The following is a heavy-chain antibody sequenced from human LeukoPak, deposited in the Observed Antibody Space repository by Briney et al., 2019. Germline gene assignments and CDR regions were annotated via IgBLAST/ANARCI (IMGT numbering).Heavy chain of an antibody. J-gene: IGHJ5*02. V-gene: IGHV4-39*07. CDR1: GGSISSSSYY. CDR2: IYYSGGT. D-gene: IGHD3-10*01. Sequence: SETLSLTCTVSGGSISSSSYYWGWIRQPPGKGLEWIGSIYYSGGTYYNPSLKSRVTISVDTSKNQFSLKLSSVTAADTAVYYCAREIRGYGSGDNWFDPWGQGTLVTVSS. CDR3: AREIRGYGSGDNWFDP.